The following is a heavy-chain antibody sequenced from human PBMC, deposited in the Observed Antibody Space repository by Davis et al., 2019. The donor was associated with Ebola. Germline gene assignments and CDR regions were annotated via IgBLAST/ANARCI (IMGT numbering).Heavy chain of an antibody. V-gene: IGHV1-3*04. CDR2: INTGYGNT. Sequence: AASVKVSCKASGYTFTRSAMHWVRQAPGQRLEWMGWINTGYGNTEYSQKFQGRVTITRDTSARTAYMELSSLRSEDTAVYYCARGEAGTLFGANPDYWGQGTLVTVSS. D-gene: IGHD3-3*01. CDR1: GYTFTRSA. CDR3: ARGEAGTLFGANPDY. J-gene: IGHJ4*02.